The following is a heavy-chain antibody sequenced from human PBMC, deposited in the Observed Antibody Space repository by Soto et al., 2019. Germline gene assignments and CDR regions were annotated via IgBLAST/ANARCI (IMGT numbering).Heavy chain of an antibody. Sequence: SETLSLTCAVYGGSFSGYYWSWIRQPPGKGLEWIGEINHSGSTNYNPSLKSRVTISVDTSKNQFSLKLSSVTAADTAVYYCARGEMATIRIGYFDYWGQGTLVTVSS. V-gene: IGHV4-34*01. CDR1: GGSFSGYY. J-gene: IGHJ4*02. CDR3: ARGEMATIRIGYFDY. D-gene: IGHD5-12*01. CDR2: INHSGST.